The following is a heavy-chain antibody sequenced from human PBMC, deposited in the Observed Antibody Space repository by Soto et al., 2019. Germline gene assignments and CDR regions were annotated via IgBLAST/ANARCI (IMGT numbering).Heavy chain of an antibody. CDR3: ARLRIATNNYKWFDP. CDR2: IYVTGAV. D-gene: IGHD2-21*01. J-gene: IGHJ5*02. V-gene: IGHV4-31*03. Sequence: PSETLSLTCSVSGAALNRRNYYWSWIRQVPGKGLEWIGHIYVTGAVDYNPSLRDRITISQDTSERQFSLNLRLVTAADTAVYYCARLRIATNNYKWFDPWGQGTLVTVSS. CDR1: GAALNRRNYY.